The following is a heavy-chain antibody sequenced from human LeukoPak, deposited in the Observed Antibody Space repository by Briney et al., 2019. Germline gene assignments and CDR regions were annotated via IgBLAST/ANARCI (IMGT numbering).Heavy chain of an antibody. D-gene: IGHD2-15*01. CDR1: GYTFTSYY. J-gene: IGHJ4*02. Sequence: ASVKVSCKAAGYTFTSYYMHWVRQAPGQGLEWMGIINPSGGSTSYAQKFQGRVTMTRDTSTSTVYMELSSLRSEDTAVYYCARVGPYCSGGSCYEYPLDYWGQGTLVTVSS. CDR2: INPSGGST. CDR3: ARVGPYCSGGSCYEYPLDY. V-gene: IGHV1-46*01.